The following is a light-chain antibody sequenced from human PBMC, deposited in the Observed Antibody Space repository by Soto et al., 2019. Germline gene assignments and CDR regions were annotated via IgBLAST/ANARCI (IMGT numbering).Light chain of an antibody. Sequence: QSVLTQPPSVSGAPGQRVTISCTGSSSNIGAHYDVHWYQQLPGTAPKLLIYGNSNRPSGVPDRFSGSKSGTSASLAITGLQAEDEADYYCSSYTSSSTLVFGTGTKLTVL. CDR2: GNS. CDR3: SSYTSSSTLV. V-gene: IGLV1-40*01. CDR1: SSNIGAHYD. J-gene: IGLJ1*01.